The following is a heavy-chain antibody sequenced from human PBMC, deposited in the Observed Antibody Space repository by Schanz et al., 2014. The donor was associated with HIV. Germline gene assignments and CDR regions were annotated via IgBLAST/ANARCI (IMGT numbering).Heavy chain of an antibody. CDR2: INPSGGST. J-gene: IGHJ4*02. V-gene: IGHV1-46*01. Sequence: QVQLVQSGAEVKKPGASVKVSCKASGYTFTSYYMHWVRQAPGQGLVWMGIINPSGGSTTYAQKFQGRVTMTADTFTSTAYMELRSLTSDDTAVYYCARGYCSGGTCYSGDYWGQGTLVTVSS. D-gene: IGHD2-15*01. CDR1: GYTFTSYY. CDR3: ARGYCSGGTCYSGDY.